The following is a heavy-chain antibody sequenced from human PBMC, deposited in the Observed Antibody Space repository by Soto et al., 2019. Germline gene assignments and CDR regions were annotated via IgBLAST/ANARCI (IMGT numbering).Heavy chain of an antibody. CDR2: IYYSGST. CDR1: GGFISSSGYH. V-gene: IGHV4-39*01. CDR3: VIRERAAGTLWSFAT. D-gene: IGHD6-13*01. J-gene: IGHJ4*02. Sequence: ETLSHSYSGSGGFISSSGYHWCCIRQPPGKGLEWIGSIYYSGSTYYSPSLKSRVTISVDTSKNQFSLKLSSVTAADTAVYFCVIRERAAGTLWSFATRGQATL.